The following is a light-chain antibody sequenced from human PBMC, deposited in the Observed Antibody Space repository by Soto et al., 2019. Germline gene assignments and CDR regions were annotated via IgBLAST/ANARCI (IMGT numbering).Light chain of an antibody. CDR3: MQAVQTPRA. Sequence: DIVMTQSPLSLPVTPGEPASISCRSTQSLLRNNDYDYLDWYLQKPGQSPQLLIYLGSNRASGCTDRFSGCLSGTAFTRNISSVEAEDIVVYYGMQAVQTPRAFGQGTRLEIK. J-gene: IGKJ5*01. CDR2: LGS. CDR1: QSLLRNNDYDY. V-gene: IGKV2-28*01.